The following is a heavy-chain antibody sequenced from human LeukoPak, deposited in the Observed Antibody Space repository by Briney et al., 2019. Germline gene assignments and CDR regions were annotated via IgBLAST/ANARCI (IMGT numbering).Heavy chain of an antibody. V-gene: IGHV1-18*04. CDR1: GYTFTSYG. Sequence: GASVKVSCKASGYTFTSYGISWVRQAPGQGLEWMGWISAYSGNTNYAQKLQGRVTMTTDTSTSTAYMELRSLRSDDTAVYYCARYNGYSSGWYVPNPTFDYWGQGTLVTVSS. CDR3: ARYNGYSSGWYVPNPTFDY. CDR2: ISAYSGNT. D-gene: IGHD6-19*01. J-gene: IGHJ4*02.